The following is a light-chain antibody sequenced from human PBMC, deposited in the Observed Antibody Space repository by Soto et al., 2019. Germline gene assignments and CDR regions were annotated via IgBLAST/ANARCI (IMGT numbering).Light chain of an antibody. CDR2: DAS. J-gene: IGKJ2*01. CDR1: QSVSSS. CDR3: QQRSNWPLMYT. V-gene: IGKV3-11*01. Sequence: IVLTQSPATLSLSPGERATLSCRASQSVSSSLAWYQQKPGQAHRLLIYDASNRATGIPARFSGSGSGTDFTLTSSSLEPEDFAVYYCQQRSNWPLMYTCGQGTKREIK.